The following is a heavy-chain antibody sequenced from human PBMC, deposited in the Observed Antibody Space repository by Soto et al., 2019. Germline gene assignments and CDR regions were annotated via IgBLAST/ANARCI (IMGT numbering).Heavy chain of an antibody. CDR1: GFTFSSYA. Sequence: EVQLLESGGGLVQPGGSLRLSCAASGFTFSSYAMRWVRQAPVKGLEWVSAISGSGGSTYYADSVKGRFTISRDNSKNTLYMQMNRLRAEDTAVYYCARRGSGSYYDYWGQGTLVTVCS. V-gene: IGHV3-23*01. CDR3: ARRGSGSYYDY. CDR2: ISGSGGST. D-gene: IGHD1-26*01. J-gene: IGHJ4*02.